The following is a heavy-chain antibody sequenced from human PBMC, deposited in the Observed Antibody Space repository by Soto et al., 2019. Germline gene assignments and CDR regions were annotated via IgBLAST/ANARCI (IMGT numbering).Heavy chain of an antibody. V-gene: IGHV3-30*03. CDR1: GFTFSSYG. CDR3: AAKGSGSYSQQIGDDAFDI. Sequence: GGSLRLSCAASGFTFSSYGMHWVRQAPGKGLEWVAVISYDGSNKYYADSVKGRFTISRDNSKNTLYLQMNSLRAEDTAVYYCAAKGSGSYSQQIGDDAFDIWGQGTMVTVSS. CDR2: ISYDGSNK. J-gene: IGHJ3*02. D-gene: IGHD1-26*01.